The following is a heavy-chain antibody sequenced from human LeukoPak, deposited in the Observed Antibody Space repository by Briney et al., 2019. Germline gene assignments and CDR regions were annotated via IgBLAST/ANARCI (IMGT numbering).Heavy chain of an antibody. D-gene: IGHD3-10*01. Sequence: GGSLRLSCAASGFTFSSYAMSWVRQAPGKGLEWVSAISGSGGSTYYADSVKGRFTISRDNSKNTLYLQMNSLRAEDTAVYYCAKAHMVRGVIITFGFDYWGQGTLVTVSS. CDR3: AKAHMVRGVIITFGFDY. CDR1: GFTFSSYA. J-gene: IGHJ4*02. V-gene: IGHV3-23*01. CDR2: ISGSGGST.